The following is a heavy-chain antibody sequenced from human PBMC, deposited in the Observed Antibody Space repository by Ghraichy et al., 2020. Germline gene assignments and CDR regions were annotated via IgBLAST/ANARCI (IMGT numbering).Heavy chain of an antibody. Sequence: ETLSLTCTVSGGSISSSSYYWGWIRQPPGKGLEWIGSIYYSGSTYYNPSLKSRVTISVDTSKNQFSLKLSSVTAADTAVYYCARQRGYCSSTSCYTYPDYWGQGTLVTVSS. CDR2: IYYSGST. J-gene: IGHJ4*02. D-gene: IGHD2-2*02. V-gene: IGHV4-39*01. CDR3: ARQRGYCSSTSCYTYPDY. CDR1: GGSISSSSYY.